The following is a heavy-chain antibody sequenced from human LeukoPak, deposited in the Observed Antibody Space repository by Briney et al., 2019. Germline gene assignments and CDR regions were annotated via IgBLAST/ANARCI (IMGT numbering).Heavy chain of an antibody. J-gene: IGHJ3*02. CDR1: GFTFSSYG. CDR3: ARSIRGYCSSTSCYSYAFDI. D-gene: IGHD2-2*01. Sequence: GGSLRLSCAASGFTFSSYGMHWVRQAPGKGLEWVAFIRYDGSNKYYADSVKGRFTIPRDNSKNTLYLQMNSLRAEDTAVYYCARSIRGYCSSTSCYSYAFDIWGQGTMVTVSS. CDR2: IRYDGSNK. V-gene: IGHV3-30*02.